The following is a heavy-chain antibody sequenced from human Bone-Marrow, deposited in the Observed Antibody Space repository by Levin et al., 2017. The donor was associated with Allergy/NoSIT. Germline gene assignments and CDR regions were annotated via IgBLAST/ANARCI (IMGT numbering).Heavy chain of an antibody. CDR1: GGSFSAYR. V-gene: IGHV4-34*01. CDR2: VDHNGDT. CDR3: ARLRDDYNYSPDH. Sequence: ASETLSLTCAMSGGSFSAYRWSWVRQTPGKGLEWIGEVDHNGDTHYNPSFRSRVTISVVKSKTQFSLSLTSLTAADTGIYYCARLRDDYNYSPDHWGQGTLVTVSS. D-gene: IGHD5-24*01. J-gene: IGHJ4*02.